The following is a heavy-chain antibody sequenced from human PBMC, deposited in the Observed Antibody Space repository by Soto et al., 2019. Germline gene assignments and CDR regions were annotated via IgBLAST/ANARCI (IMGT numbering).Heavy chain of an antibody. V-gene: IGHV4-59*01. CDR1: VGSISSYY. J-gene: IGHJ4*02. CDR3: ARDRSRNRSGWPMFEY. CDR2: IYYSGSA. D-gene: IGHD6-19*01. Sequence: PSETLSLTCTVSVGSISSYYWSLIRQPPGKGLEWIWYIYYSGSANYNPPLKSRVTISVDTSKNQFSLKLSSVTAADTAVYYCARDRSRNRSGWPMFEYWAQGTLVTVSS.